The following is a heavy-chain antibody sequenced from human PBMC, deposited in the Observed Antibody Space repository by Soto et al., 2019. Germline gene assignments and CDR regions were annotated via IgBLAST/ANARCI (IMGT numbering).Heavy chain of an antibody. Sequence: QVQLQQWGAGLLKPSETLSLTCAVYGGSFSGYDWTWIRQPPGTGLEWIGEINHSGSTNYNPSLNSRVTISVDTSKNQFSLKLTSVTAADTAVYYCATDKSTSLFDYWGQGTLVTVSS. J-gene: IGHJ4*02. D-gene: IGHD2-2*01. V-gene: IGHV4-34*01. CDR1: GGSFSGYD. CDR3: ATDKSTSLFDY. CDR2: INHSGST.